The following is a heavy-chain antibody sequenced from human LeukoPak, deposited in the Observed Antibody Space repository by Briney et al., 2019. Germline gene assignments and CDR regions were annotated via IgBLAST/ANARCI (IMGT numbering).Heavy chain of an antibody. CDR3: ASHDYYDSSGYYPGAFDI. CDR2: ISYDGSNK. CDR1: GFTFSSYA. Sequence: GGSLRLSCAASGFTFSSYAMHWVRQAPGKGLEWVAVISYDGSNKYYADSVKGRFTISRDNSKSTLYLQMNSLRAEDTAVYYCASHDYYDSSGYYPGAFDIWGQGTMVTVSS. V-gene: IGHV3-30-3*01. J-gene: IGHJ3*02. D-gene: IGHD3-22*01.